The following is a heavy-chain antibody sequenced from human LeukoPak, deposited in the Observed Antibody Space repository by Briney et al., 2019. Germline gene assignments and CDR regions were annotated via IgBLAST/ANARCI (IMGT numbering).Heavy chain of an antibody. CDR1: GGSNY. D-gene: IGHD3-10*01. CDR2: IHYSGSP. Sequence: SETLSLTCTVSGGSNYWIWIRQAPGKGLEWIAYIHYSGSPHYNPSLRSRVTISIDTSKNQLSLKLSSVTAADTAVYYCARDSVLRAYPSYFDYWGQGTLVTVSS. J-gene: IGHJ4*02. V-gene: IGHV4-59*12. CDR3: ARDSVLRAYPSYFDY.